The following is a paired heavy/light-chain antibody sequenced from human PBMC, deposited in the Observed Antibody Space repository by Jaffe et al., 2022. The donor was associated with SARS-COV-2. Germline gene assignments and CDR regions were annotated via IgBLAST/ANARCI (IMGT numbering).Light chain of an antibody. V-gene: IGKV4-1*01. J-gene: IGKJ2*01. CDR3: QQYYSTPHT. CDR2: WAS. CDR1: QSVLYSSNNKNY. Sequence: DIVMTQSPDSLAVSLGERATINCKSSQSVLYSSNNKNYLAWYQQKPGQPPKLLIYWASTRESGVPDRFSGSGSGTDFTLTISSLQAEDVAVYYCQQYYSTPHTFGQGTKLEIK.
Heavy chain of an antibody. CDR1: GGSIISYY. J-gene: IGHJ5*02. V-gene: IGHV4-59*01. Sequence: QVQLQESGPGLVKPSETLSLTCTVSGGSIISYYWSWIRQPPGMGLEWIGFIYYSGSTNYNPSLKSRVTISVDTSKNQFSLKLSSVTAADTAVYYCARGGQNWFDPWGQGTLVTVSS. CDR3: ARGGQNWFDP. D-gene: IGHD6-25*01. CDR2: IYYSGST.